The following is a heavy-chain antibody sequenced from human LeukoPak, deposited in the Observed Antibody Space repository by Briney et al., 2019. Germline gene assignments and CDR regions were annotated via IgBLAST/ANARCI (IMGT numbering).Heavy chain of an antibody. CDR1: GDSISSSSYY. J-gene: IGHJ4*02. V-gene: IGHV4-39*01. CDR3: ARHKNSGVTTSYYFDY. CDR2: ISYSGSA. Sequence: PSETLSLTCIVSGDSISSSSYYWVWIRQPPGTGLEWIGSISYSGSAYYNPSLKSRVTISVDTSNNQFSLNLSSVTAADTAVYYCARHKNSGVTTSYYFDYWGQGTLVTVSS. D-gene: IGHD5-12*01.